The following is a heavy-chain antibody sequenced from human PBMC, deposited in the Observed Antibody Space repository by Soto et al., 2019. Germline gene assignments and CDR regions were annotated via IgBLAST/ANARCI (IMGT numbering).Heavy chain of an antibody. CDR2: ISAHNGDT. Sequence: QVQLVQSGAEVKRPGASVKVSCKASGDTFTNFGISWVRQAPGQGLEWMGWISAHNGDTNYAQKFQGRVTMTTDTSTSTAYMELRSLRSADTAVYYCARGGTPIDDCGQGTLCSVSS. CDR3: ARGGTPIDD. CDR1: GDTFTNFG. V-gene: IGHV1-18*01. J-gene: IGHJ4*02. D-gene: IGHD3-16*01.